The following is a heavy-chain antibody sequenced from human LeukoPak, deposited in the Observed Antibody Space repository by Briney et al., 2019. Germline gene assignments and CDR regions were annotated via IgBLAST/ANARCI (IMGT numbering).Heavy chain of an antibody. Sequence: SETLSLTCAVYGGSFSVYYWSWIRQPPGKGLEGIGEFNHSGSTNYNPSLKSRVTISVDTSKNQFSLKLSSVTAADTAVYYCARIPRVVVPAARGPYGMDVWGQGTTVTISS. J-gene: IGHJ6*01. CDR3: ARIPRVVVPAARGPYGMDV. CDR1: GGSFSVYY. CDR2: FNHSGST. V-gene: IGHV4-34*01. D-gene: IGHD2-2*01.